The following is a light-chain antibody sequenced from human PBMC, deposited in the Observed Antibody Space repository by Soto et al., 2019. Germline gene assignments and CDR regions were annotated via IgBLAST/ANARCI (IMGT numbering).Light chain of an antibody. V-gene: IGLV2-14*01. CDR1: SSDVGGYNY. CDR3: SSYASSSTVV. Sequence: QSVLTQPASVSGSPGQSITISCTGTSSDVGGYNYVSWYQQHPGNAPKLMIYEVSNRPSGVSNRFSGSKSGNTASLTISGLQAEDEADYYCSSYASSSTVVFGGGTQLTVL. J-gene: IGLJ3*02. CDR2: EVS.